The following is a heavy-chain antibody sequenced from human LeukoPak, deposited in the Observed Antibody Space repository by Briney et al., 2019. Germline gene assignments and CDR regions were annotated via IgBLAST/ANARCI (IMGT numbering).Heavy chain of an antibody. V-gene: IGHV3-66*01. Sequence: GGSLRLSCAASGFTVSSNYMSWVRRAPGKGLEWVSVIYSGGSTYYADSVKGRFTISRDNSKNTLYLQMNSLRAEDTAVYYCARAVTTGPYYYGMDVWGQGTTVTVSS. J-gene: IGHJ6*02. CDR1: GFTVSSNY. CDR3: ARAVTTGPYYYGMDV. CDR2: IYSGGST. D-gene: IGHD4-17*01.